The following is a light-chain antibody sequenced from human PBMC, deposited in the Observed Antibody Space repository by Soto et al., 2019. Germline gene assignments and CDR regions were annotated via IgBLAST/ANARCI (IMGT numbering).Light chain of an antibody. V-gene: IGLV2-14*01. CDR1: SSDVGGYNY. CDR2: EVT. J-gene: IGLJ1*01. CDR3: SSYTSRSTLV. Sequence: QSALTQPASVSGSPGQSITISCTGTSSDVGGYNYVSWYQQHPGKAPKLMIYEVTNRPSGVSNRFSGSKSCNTASLTISGLQAEDEADYYCSSYTSRSTLVFGTGTKVTVL.